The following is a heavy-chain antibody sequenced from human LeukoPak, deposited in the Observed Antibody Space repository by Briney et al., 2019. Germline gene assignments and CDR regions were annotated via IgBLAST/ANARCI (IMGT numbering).Heavy chain of an antibody. J-gene: IGHJ4*02. V-gene: IGHV3-11*01. CDR2: ISSSGSTI. D-gene: IGHD5-18*01. CDR1: GFTFSDYY. CDR3: ARAVSYGVFDY. Sequence: GGSLRLSCAASGFTFSDYYMSWIRHAPGKGLEWVSYISSSGSTIYYADSVKGRFTISRDNAKNSLYLQMNSLRAEDTAVYYCARAVSYGVFDYWGQGTLVTVSS.